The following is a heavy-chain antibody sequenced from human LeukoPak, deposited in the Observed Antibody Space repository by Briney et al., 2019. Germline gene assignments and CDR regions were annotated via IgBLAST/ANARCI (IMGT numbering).Heavy chain of an antibody. V-gene: IGHV4-34*01. CDR3: ARDRTVTRRIDY. D-gene: IGHD4-17*01. CDR1: GGSFSGYY. CDR2: INRRGST. J-gene: IGHJ4*02. Sequence: PSETLSLTCAVYGGSFSGYYWTWIRQPPGKGLEWIGEINRRGSTNYNPSLKSRVTISVDTSKNQFSLKLSSVTAADTAVYYCARDRTVTRRIDYWGQGTLVTVSS.